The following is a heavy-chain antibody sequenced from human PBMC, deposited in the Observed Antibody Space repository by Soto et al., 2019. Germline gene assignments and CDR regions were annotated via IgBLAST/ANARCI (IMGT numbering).Heavy chain of an antibody. CDR2: ISHSGGT. V-gene: IGHV4-34*01. Sequence: QVQLQQWGAGLLKPSETLSLTCAVYGGSFSGSYWSWIRQPPGKGLEWIGEISHSGGTNHNPSLKSRVTISVDTSKNQFSLKLSSVTAADTAIYYCARVDGSGWWVDPWGQGTLVTVSS. CDR3: ARVDGSGWWVDP. CDR1: GGSFSGSY. J-gene: IGHJ5*02. D-gene: IGHD6-19*01.